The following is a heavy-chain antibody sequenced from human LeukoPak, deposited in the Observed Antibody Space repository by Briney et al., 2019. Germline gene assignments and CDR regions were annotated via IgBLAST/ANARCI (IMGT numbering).Heavy chain of an antibody. CDR3: ARDRVALDY. Sequence: SETLSLTCAVHGGSFSGYYWSWIRQPPGKGLEWIGEIDHSGSTNYNPSLKSRVTISVDTSKNQFSLKLSSVTAADTAVYYCARDRVALDYWGQGTLVTVSS. J-gene: IGHJ4*02. CDR2: IDHSGST. V-gene: IGHV4-34*01. D-gene: IGHD5-12*01. CDR1: GGSFSGYY.